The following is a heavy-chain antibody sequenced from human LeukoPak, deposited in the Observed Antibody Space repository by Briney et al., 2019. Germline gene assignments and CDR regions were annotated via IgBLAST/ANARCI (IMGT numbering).Heavy chain of an antibody. CDR3: ASNSGYEKGY. CDR2: ITYDGSNK. Sequence: PGRSLRLSCAASGFTFRIYNMHWVRQAPGKGLEWVAVITYDGSNKYYSDSVRGRFTISRDNSKNTLYLQMNSLRAEDTAVYYCASNSGYEKGYWGQGTLATVSS. J-gene: IGHJ4*02. D-gene: IGHD5-12*01. CDR1: GFTFRIYN. V-gene: IGHV3-30*03.